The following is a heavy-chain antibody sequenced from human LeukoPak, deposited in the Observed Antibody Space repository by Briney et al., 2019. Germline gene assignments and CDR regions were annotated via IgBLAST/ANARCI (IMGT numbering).Heavy chain of an antibody. D-gene: IGHD1-1*01. Sequence: GASVKVSCTTSGYTFTSYYMHWVRQAPGQGLEWVGWSNPYNGGTKYTQKFQGRVTMTMDTSINTAYMELGRLSSDDTAVYYCARSQYSFGWNGHKDYWGQGTLVTVSS. CDR3: ARSQYSFGWNGHKDY. J-gene: IGHJ4*02. V-gene: IGHV1-2*02. CDR2: SNPYNGGT. CDR1: GYTFTSYY.